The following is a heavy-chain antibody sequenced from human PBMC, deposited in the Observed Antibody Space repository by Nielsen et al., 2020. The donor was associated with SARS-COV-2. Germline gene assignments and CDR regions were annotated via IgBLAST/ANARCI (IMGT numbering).Heavy chain of an antibody. CDR3: ARKHTYYDFWSGYSRENWFDP. J-gene: IGHJ5*02. Sequence: WIRQPPGKGLEWIGEINHSGSTNYNPSLKSRVTISVDTSKNQFSLKLSSVTAADTAVYYCARKHTYYDFWSGYSRENWFDPWGQGTLVTVSS. D-gene: IGHD3-3*01. V-gene: IGHV4-34*01. CDR2: INHSGST.